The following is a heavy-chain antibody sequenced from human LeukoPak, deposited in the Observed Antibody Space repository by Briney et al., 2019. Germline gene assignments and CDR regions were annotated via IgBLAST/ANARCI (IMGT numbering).Heavy chain of an antibody. CDR3: ARETHSSGWYWRYYYYYMDV. J-gene: IGHJ6*03. V-gene: IGHV4-4*07. Sequence: SETLSLTCTVSGGSISSYYWSWIRQPAGKGLEWIGRIYTSGSTNYNPSLESRVTMSVDTSKNQFSPKLSSVTAADTAVYYCARETHSSGWYWRYYYYYMDVWGKGTTVTISS. D-gene: IGHD6-19*01. CDR2: IYTSGST. CDR1: GGSISSYY.